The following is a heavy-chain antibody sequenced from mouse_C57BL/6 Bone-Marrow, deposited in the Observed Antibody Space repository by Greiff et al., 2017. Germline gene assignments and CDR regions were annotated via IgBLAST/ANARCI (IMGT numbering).Heavy chain of an antibody. D-gene: IGHD3-2*02. CDR3: ARLDSSGRFAY. Sequence: VQLQQSGAELVRPGTSVKMSCKASGYTFTNYWLGWAKQRPGHGLEWIGDIYPGGGYTNYNEKFKGKATLTADKSSSTSEDSAIYYCARLDSSGRFAYWGQGTLVTVSA. CDR2: IYPGGGYT. V-gene: IGHV1-63*01. J-gene: IGHJ3*01. CDR1: GYTFTNYW.